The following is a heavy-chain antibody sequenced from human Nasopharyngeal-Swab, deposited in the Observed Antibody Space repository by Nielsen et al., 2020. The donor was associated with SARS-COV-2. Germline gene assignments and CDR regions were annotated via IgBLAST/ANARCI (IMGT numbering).Heavy chain of an antibody. CDR3: ARYTPDWVIFDY. D-gene: IGHD3-9*01. V-gene: IGHV4-59*13. CDR2: IYYSGST. CDR1: GGSISSYY. J-gene: IGHJ4*03. Sequence: SETLSLTCTVSGGSISSYYWSWIRQPPGKGLEWIGDIYYSGSTNYNPSLKSRVTISVDTSKNQFSLKLSSVTAADTAVYYCARYTPDWVIFDYWGHGTTVTVSS.